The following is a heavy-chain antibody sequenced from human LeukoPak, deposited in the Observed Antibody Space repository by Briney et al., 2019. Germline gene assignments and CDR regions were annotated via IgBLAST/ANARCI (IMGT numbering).Heavy chain of an antibody. J-gene: IGHJ4*02. V-gene: IGHV1-2*02. D-gene: IGHD3-10*01. CDR3: ATFHRGGLGTGTFYIDY. CDR2: INPNSGVT. Sequence: GASVKVSCKTFGSGYYMHWVRQAPGQGLEWMGWINPNSGVTSYAQDFQGRLTLTGDTSAVYMELSSLKYDDTAMYYCATFHRGGLGTGTFYIDYWGQGTMITVSS. CDR1: GSGYY.